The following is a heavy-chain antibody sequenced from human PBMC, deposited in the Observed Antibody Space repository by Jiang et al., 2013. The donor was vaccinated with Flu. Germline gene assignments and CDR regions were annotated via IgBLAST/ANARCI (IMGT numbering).Heavy chain of an antibody. V-gene: IGHV2-70*04. Sequence: KPTQTLTLTCTVSGFSLSTTGMRVTWIRQPPGKALEWLARIDWDDEKFYSTSLKTRLSISKDTSKNQVVLTMTYMDPVDTATYYCTRQNGSYLYFDLWGRGTLVTVSS. CDR2: IDWDDEK. J-gene: IGHJ2*01. CDR3: TRQNGSYLYFDL. CDR1: GFSLSTTGMR. D-gene: IGHD1-26*01.